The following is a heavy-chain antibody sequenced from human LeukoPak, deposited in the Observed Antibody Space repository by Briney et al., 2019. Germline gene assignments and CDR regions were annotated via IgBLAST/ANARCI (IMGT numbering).Heavy chain of an antibody. V-gene: IGHV4-39*07. CDR3: ARRSFQEVRGYFDL. J-gene: IGHJ2*01. CDR2: IHYSGSA. Sequence: SETLSLTCTVSGGSISSGSSSYYWGWIRQPPGKRLEWIGSIHYSGSAYYNPSLESRVVMSVDMSKNQFSLNLSSVTATDTAVYYCARRSFQEVRGYFDLWGRGTLVTVSS. D-gene: IGHD3-10*01. CDR1: GGSISSGSSSYY.